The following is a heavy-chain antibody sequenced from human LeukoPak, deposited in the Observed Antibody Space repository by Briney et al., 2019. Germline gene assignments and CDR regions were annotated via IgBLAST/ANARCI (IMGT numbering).Heavy chain of an antibody. V-gene: IGHV1-18*01. D-gene: IGHD3-10*01. Sequence: ASVKVSCKASGYTFTTYGISWVRQSPGQGLEWMGWISAYNGNTNYAQKFQGRVTMTTDTSTSTAYMELRSLRSDDTAVYYCARGVYGSGTYYNLPTNNWGQGTLVTVSS. CDR3: ARGVYGSGTYYNLPTNN. CDR2: ISAYNGNT. J-gene: IGHJ4*02. CDR1: GYTFTTYG.